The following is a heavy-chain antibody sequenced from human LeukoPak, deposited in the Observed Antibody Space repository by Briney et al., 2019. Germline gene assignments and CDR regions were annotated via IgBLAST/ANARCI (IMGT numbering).Heavy chain of an antibody. V-gene: IGHV4-34*01. CDR1: GGSFSGYY. D-gene: IGHD6-13*01. Sequence: SETLSLTCAVYGGSFSGYYWSWIRQPPGKGLEWIGEINHSGSTNYNPSLKSRVTISVDTSKNQFSLKLSSVTAAGTAVYYCARGPRSSWYPIDYWGQGTLVTVSS. J-gene: IGHJ4*02. CDR2: INHSGST. CDR3: ARGPRSSWYPIDY.